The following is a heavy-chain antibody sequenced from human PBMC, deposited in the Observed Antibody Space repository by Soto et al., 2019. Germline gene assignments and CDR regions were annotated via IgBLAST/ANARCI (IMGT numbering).Heavy chain of an antibody. CDR1: GGSISSNW. D-gene: IGHD2-8*02. CDR3: ARHIVLAPMTGFDS. V-gene: IGHV4-4*02. Sequence: QVQLQESGPGLVKPSETLSLTCSVSGGSISSNWWSWVRQPPGNGLAWIGEIHHSGTTNYRPYIMSRVTRSVDKSKKQLSLTLNAATGADTAFYYCARHIVLAPMTGFDSWGKGTLVTVSS. CDR2: IHHSGTT. J-gene: IGHJ4*02.